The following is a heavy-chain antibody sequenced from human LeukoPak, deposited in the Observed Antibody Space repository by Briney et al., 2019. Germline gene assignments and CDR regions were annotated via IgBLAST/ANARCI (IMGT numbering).Heavy chain of an antibody. J-gene: IGHJ4*02. V-gene: IGHV1-69*05. CDR3: ARGYSRNPYYFDY. CDR1: GGTFSSYA. D-gene: IGHD4-11*01. Sequence: GASVKVSCKASGGTFSSYAISWVRQAPGQGLEWMGRIIPIFGTANYAQKFQGRVTITTDESTSTAYKELSSLRSEDTAVYYCARGYSRNPYYFDYWGQGTLVTVSS. CDR2: IIPIFGTA.